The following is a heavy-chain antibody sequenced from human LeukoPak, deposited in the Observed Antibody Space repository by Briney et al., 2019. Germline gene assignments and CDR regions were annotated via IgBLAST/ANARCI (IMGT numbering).Heavy chain of an antibody. Sequence: PGGSLRLSCAASEFTFNSYTMNWVRQAPGKGLEWVSYISSSSSYIYYADSVKGRFTISKNNAKNSLYLQMNSLRAEDTAVYYCARDSDAFDIWGQGTMVTVSS. V-gene: IGHV3-21*01. J-gene: IGHJ3*02. CDR1: EFTFNSYT. CDR3: ARDSDAFDI. CDR2: ISSSSSYI.